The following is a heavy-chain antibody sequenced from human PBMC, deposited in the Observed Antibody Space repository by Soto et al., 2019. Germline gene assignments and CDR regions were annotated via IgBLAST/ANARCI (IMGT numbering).Heavy chain of an antibody. V-gene: IGHV1-69*10. CDR2: IIPKLGSA. J-gene: IGHJ5*02. CDR1: GGGNLRDYR. CDR3: ARRFKSGGWIDP. D-gene: IGHD3-10*01. Sequence: SVKVSCKASGGGNLRDYRTTWVRRAPGQGLEWMGGIIPKLGSANYAQKFQGRVTITADTSASTAHMELTGLTSEDTAVYYCARRFKSGGWIDPWGQGTLVTVSS.